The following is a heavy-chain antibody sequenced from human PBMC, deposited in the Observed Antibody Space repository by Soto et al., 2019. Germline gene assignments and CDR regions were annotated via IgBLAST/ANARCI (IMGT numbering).Heavy chain of an antibody. CDR2: IYYSGST. V-gene: IGHV4-59*01. D-gene: IGHD2-15*01. J-gene: IGHJ3*02. Sequence: SETLYRTCTVSGGSIGSGYWSWIRQPPGKGLEWIGYIYYSGSTNYNPSLKSRVTISVDTSKNQFSLKLSSVTAADTAVYYCARSAVVAALTFFDIWGQGTMVT. CDR3: ARSAVVAALTFFDI. CDR1: GGSIGSGY.